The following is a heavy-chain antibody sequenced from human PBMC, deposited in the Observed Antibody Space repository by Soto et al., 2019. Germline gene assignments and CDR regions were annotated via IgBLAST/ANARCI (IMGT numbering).Heavy chain of an antibody. CDR2: ISSSGSTI. Sequence: KAGGSLRLSCAASGFTFSDYYMSWIRQAPGKGLEWVSYISSSGSTIYYADSVKGRFTISRDNAKNSLYLQMNSLRAEDTAVYYCARDPVRLSYYYYGMDVWGQGTTVTVSS. CDR3: ARDPVRLSYYYYGMDV. D-gene: IGHD2-15*01. CDR1: GFTFSDYY. J-gene: IGHJ6*02. V-gene: IGHV3-11*01.